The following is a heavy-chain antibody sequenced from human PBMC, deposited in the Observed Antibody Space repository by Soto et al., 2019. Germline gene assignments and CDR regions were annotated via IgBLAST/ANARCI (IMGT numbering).Heavy chain of an antibody. CDR2: LYSAGTT. V-gene: IGHV3-53*02. D-gene: IGHD3-16*01. J-gene: IGHJ5*02. Sequence: EVQLVETGGCLIQPGGSLRLSCAASGFTVSSYYMSWVRQAPGKGLEWVSVLYSAGTTYYADSVKGRFTISRDNSKNTLYLQMNNLRAEDTAVYYCARGATRDNMMESPWGQGTLVTVSS. CDR3: ARGATRDNMMESP. CDR1: GFTVSSYY.